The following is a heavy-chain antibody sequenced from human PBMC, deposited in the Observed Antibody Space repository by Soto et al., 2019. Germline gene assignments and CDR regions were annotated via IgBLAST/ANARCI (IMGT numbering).Heavy chain of an antibody. V-gene: IGHV1-18*01. CDR2: TNPYNGNT. D-gene: IGHD1-26*01. CDR1: GYTFTSYG. CDR3: TRDPVGGNWFDP. J-gene: IGHJ5*02. Sequence: QVQLVQSGVEVKKPGASVKVSCKASGYTFTSYGISWVRQAPGQGLEWMGWTNPYNGNTNYAQKLQGRVTMTTDTSTSTANMELRSLRSDDTAVYYCTRDPVGGNWFDPWGQGTLVTVSS.